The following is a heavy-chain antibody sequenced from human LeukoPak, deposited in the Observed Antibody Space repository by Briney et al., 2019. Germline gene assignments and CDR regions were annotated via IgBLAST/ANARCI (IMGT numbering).Heavy chain of an antibody. CDR2: INTNTGNP. Sequence: GASVKVSCKASGYTFTGYAMNWVRQAPGQGLEWMGWINTNTGNPTYAQGFTGRFVFSLDTSVSTAYLQISSLKAEDTAVYYCARAPPRVAAAAGDYWGQGTLVTVSS. J-gene: IGHJ4*02. CDR3: ARAPPRVAAAAGDY. V-gene: IGHV7-4-1*02. D-gene: IGHD6-13*01. CDR1: GYTFTGYA.